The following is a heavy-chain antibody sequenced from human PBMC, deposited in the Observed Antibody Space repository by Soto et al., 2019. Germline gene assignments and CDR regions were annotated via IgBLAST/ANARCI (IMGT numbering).Heavy chain of an antibody. CDR1: GGSISSYY. Sequence: SETLSLTCTVSGGSISSYYWSWIRQPPGKGLEWIGYIYYSGSTNYNPSLKSRVTISVDTSKNQFSLKLSSVTAADTAVYYCARGPLVLNYYYGMDVWGQGTKVTVYS. CDR2: IYYSGST. CDR3: ARGPLVLNYYYGMDV. V-gene: IGHV4-59*01. J-gene: IGHJ6*02. D-gene: IGHD3-3*02.